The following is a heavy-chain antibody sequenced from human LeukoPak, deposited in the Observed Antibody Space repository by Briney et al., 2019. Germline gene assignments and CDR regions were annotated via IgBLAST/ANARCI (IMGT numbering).Heavy chain of an antibody. CDR2: INHSGST. CDR1: GESFSGFY. Sequence: SETLSLNCAVYGESFSGFYWSWLRQPPGKGLEGIGEINHSGSTNYNPSLKSRVTISVDTSKNQFSLRLSSVTAADTAVYYCARGPLGYCSSTSCHGPDYWGQGTLVTVSS. V-gene: IGHV4-34*01. D-gene: IGHD2-2*01. CDR3: ARGPLGYCSSTSCHGPDY. J-gene: IGHJ4*02.